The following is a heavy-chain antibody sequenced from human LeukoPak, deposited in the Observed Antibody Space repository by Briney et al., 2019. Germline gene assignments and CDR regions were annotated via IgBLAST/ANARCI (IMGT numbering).Heavy chain of an antibody. J-gene: IGHJ4*02. CDR3: AKVPLRAAYTAFDY. V-gene: IGHV3-23*01. D-gene: IGHD5-18*01. Sequence: GGSLRLSCAASGFTLSSYAMSWVRQGPGKGLEWVSAISVSGNTYHADSVKGRLTISRDSSKNTLYLQMNSLRPEDTAVYYCAKVPLRAAYTAFDYWGQGTLVTVPS. CDR1: GFTLSSYA. CDR2: ISVSGNT.